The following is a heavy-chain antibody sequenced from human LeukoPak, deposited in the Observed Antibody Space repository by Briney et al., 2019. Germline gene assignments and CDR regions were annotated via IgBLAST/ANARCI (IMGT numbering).Heavy chain of an antibody. D-gene: IGHD6-19*01. CDR2: ISYDGSNK. V-gene: IGHV3-30*04. J-gene: IGHJ6*03. CDR3: ARRLGYSSGWAYYMDV. CDR1: GFTFSNYA. Sequence: PGGSLRLSCAASGFTFSNYAVNWVRQAPGKGLEWVALISYDGSNKYYVKSVKGRFTISRDNSKNTVYMQMNSLRAEDTAVYYCARRLGYSSGWAYYMDVWGKGTTVTVSS.